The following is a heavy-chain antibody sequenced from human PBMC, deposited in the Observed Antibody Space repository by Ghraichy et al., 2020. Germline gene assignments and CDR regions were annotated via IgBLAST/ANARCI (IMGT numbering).Heavy chain of an antibody. J-gene: IGHJ6*02. CDR3: ARGHYGSGSYYMNYYYYGMDV. CDR1: GGTFSSYT. D-gene: IGHD3-10*01. CDR2: IIPILGIA. V-gene: IGHV1-69*02. Sequence: SVKVSCKASGGTFSSYTISWVRQAPGQGLEWMGRIIPILGIANYAQKFQGRVTITADKSTSTAYMELSSLRSEDTAVYYCARGHYGSGSYYMNYYYYGMDVWGQGTTVTVSS.